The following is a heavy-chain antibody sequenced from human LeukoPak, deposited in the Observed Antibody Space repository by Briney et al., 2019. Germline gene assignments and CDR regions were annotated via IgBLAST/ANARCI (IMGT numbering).Heavy chain of an antibody. CDR1: GGSFSGYY. CDR3: ARKGYSYGFFNY. D-gene: IGHD5-18*01. V-gene: IGHV4-34*01. J-gene: IGHJ4*02. Sequence: SETLSLTCAVYGGSFSGYYWSWIRQPPGKGLEWIGEINHSGSTNSNPSLKSRVTISVDTSKSQFSLRLSSVTAADTAVYYCARKGYSYGFFNYWGQGTLVTVS. CDR2: INHSGST.